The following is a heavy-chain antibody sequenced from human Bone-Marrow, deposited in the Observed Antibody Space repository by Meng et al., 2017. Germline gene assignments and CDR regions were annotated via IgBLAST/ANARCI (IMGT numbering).Heavy chain of an antibody. D-gene: IGHD6-13*01. V-gene: IGHV3-15*01. CDR2: IKARTDGGTT. CDR1: GFIFSNAW. Sequence: GESGGDLVKPGGALRRSCAASGFIFSNAWMSWVRQAPGKGLEWVGRIKARTDGGTTDYAAPVKGRFTISRDDSKNTLYLQMNSLITEDTAVYFCATGAAAADHWGQGTLVTVSS. CDR3: ATGAAAADH. J-gene: IGHJ4*02.